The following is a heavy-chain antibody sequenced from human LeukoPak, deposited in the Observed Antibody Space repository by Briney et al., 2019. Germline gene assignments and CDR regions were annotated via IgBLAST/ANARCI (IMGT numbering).Heavy chain of an antibody. CDR2: ISSSSNTI. J-gene: IGHJ4*02. D-gene: IGHD3-3*01. Sequence: QPGGSLRLSCAASGFTFSSYAMSWVRQAPGKGLEWVSYISSSSNTIYYADSVKGRFTISRDNAKNSLYLQMNSLRDEDTAVYYCVRGEWDYWGQGSLVTVSS. V-gene: IGHV3-48*02. CDR1: GFTFSSYA. CDR3: VRGEWDY.